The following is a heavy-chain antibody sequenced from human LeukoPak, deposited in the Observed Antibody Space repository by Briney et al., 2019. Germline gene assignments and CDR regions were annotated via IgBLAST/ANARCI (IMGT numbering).Heavy chain of an antibody. CDR3: ARVNTAMAKGGYYFDY. CDR1: GYSISSGYY. CDR2: IYHSGST. D-gene: IGHD5-18*01. J-gene: IGHJ4*02. V-gene: IGHV4-38-2*02. Sequence: SETLSLTCTVSGYSISSGYYWGWIRQPPGKGLEWIGSIYHSGSTYYNPSLKSRVTISVDTSKNQFSLKLSSVTAADTAVYYCARVNTAMAKGGYYFDYWGQGTLVTVSS.